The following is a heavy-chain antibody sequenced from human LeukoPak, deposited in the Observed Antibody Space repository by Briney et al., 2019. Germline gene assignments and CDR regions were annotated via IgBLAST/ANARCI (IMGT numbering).Heavy chain of an antibody. CDR2: IYYGGST. Sequence: SETLSLTCTVSGGSISSSSYYWGWIRQPPGKGLEWIGSIYYGGSTYYNPSLKSRVTISVDTSKNQFSLKLSSVTAADTAIYYCARHRNEYDYGDYQVIDYWGQGTLVTVSS. J-gene: IGHJ4*02. CDR1: GGSISSSSYY. D-gene: IGHD4-17*01. V-gene: IGHV4-39*01. CDR3: ARHRNEYDYGDYQVIDY.